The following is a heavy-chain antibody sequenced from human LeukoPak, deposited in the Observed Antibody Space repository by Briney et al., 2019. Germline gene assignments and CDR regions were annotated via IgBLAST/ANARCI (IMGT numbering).Heavy chain of an antibody. CDR3: AKPERSDY. D-gene: IGHD1-14*01. CDR2: IGTSGVST. Sequence: PGGSLRLSCAASGFTFSNYVMSWVRQPPGKGLEWVATIGTSGVSTNYADSVKGRVTISRDNSRSTLYLQMNSLGADDTAVYYCAKPERSDYWGQGTLVTVSS. J-gene: IGHJ4*02. CDR1: GFTFSNYV. V-gene: IGHV3-23*01.